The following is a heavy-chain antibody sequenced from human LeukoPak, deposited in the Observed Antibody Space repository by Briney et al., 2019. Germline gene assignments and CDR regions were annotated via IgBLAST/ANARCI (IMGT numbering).Heavy chain of an antibody. D-gene: IGHD2-15*01. CDR3: ARGGVLGGFDI. CDR1: GFTVTNTY. Sequence: GGSLRLSCAPSGFTVTNTYLTWVRQAPGKGLEWVSIISGSGLIYYTDSVKGRFTISRDSSKNTLYLQMHSLRAEDTAVYNCARGGVLGGFDIWGQGTMVTVSS. CDR2: ISGSGLI. J-gene: IGHJ3*02. V-gene: IGHV3-66*01.